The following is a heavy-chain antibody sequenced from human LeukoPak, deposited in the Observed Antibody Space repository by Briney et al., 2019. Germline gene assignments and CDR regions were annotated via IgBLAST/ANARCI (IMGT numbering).Heavy chain of an antibody. CDR3: ARGRGGYDILTGYYDY. CDR2: INHSGST. CDR1: GGSFSGYY. Sequence: PSETLSLTCAVYGGSFSGYYWSWIRQPPGKGLEWIGEINHSGSTNYNPSLKSRVTISVDTSKNQFSLKLSSVTAADTAVYYCARGRGGYDILTGYYDYWGQGTLVTVSS. V-gene: IGHV4-34*01. D-gene: IGHD3-9*01. J-gene: IGHJ4*02.